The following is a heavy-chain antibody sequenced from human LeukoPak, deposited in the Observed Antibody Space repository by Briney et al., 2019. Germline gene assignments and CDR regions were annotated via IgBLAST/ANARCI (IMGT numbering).Heavy chain of an antibody. J-gene: IGHJ3*02. Sequence: SETLSLTCAVYGGSFSGYYWSWIRQPPGKGLEWIGSIYYSGSTYYNPSLKSRVTISVDTSKNQFSLKLSSVTAADTAVYYCASPYSHDAFDIWGQGTMVTVSS. D-gene: IGHD6-13*01. CDR3: ASPYSHDAFDI. V-gene: IGHV4-34*01. CDR1: GGSFSGYY. CDR2: IYYSGST.